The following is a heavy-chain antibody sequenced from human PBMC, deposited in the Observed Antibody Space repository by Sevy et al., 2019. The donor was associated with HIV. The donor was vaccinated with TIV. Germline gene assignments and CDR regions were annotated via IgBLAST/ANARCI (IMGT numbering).Heavy chain of an antibody. Sequence: SETLSLTCTVSGGSISSGGYYWSWIRQHPGKGLEWIGYIYYSGSTYYNPSLKSPVTISVDTSKNQFSLKLSSVTAADTAVYYCARGSKGYCTNGVCYPIIRPGSFFDPWGQGTLVTVSS. CDR2: IYYSGST. D-gene: IGHD2-8*01. V-gene: IGHV4-31*01. J-gene: IGHJ5*02. CDR3: ARGSKGYCTNGVCYPIIRPGSFFDP. CDR1: GGSISSGGYY.